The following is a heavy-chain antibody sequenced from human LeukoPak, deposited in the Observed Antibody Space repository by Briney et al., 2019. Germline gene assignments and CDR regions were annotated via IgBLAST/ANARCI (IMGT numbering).Heavy chain of an antibody. Sequence: GVSLKLSCAASKFTFSTSAMSWVRQAPGKGLEWVSAISGSGANPYYVDSVKGRFTISRDNSKNTLYLEMSSLRSDDTAVYYCAKESQTYYDIMTGYPNYYFDYWGQGTLVTVSS. D-gene: IGHD3-9*01. J-gene: IGHJ4*02. CDR1: KFTFSTSA. V-gene: IGHV3-23*01. CDR2: ISGSGANP. CDR3: AKESQTYYDIMTGYPNYYFDY.